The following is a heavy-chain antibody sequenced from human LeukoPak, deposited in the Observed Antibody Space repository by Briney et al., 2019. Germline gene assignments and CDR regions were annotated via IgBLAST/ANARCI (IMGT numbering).Heavy chain of an antibody. CDR3: ARDGRRDGYTDFDY. V-gene: IGHV1-2*06. D-gene: IGHD5-24*01. CDR2: INPNSGGT. J-gene: IGHJ4*02. CDR1: GYTFTGYY. Sequence: ASVKVSCKASGYTFTGYYMHWGRQAPGQGLEWMGRINPNSGGTNDAQKFQGRVTMTRDTSISTAYMELSRLRSDDTAVYYCARDGRRDGYTDFDYWGQGTLVTVSS.